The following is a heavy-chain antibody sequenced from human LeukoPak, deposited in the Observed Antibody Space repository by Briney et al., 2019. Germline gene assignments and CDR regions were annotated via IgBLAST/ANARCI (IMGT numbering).Heavy chain of an antibody. CDR2: ISYDGSNK. J-gene: IGHJ4*02. CDR1: GFTFSSYG. V-gene: IGHV3-30*03. CDR3: VRSLPGQWPFDK. Sequence: GRSLRLSCAASGFTFSSYGMHWVRQAPGKGLEWVAVISYDGSNKYYADSVKGRFTISRDNSKNTLYLQMNSLRAEDTAVYYCVRSLPGQWPFDKWGQGTLVTVSS. D-gene: IGHD6-19*01.